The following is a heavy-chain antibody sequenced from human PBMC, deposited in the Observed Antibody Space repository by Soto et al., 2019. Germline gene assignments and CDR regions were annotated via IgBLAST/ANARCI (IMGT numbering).Heavy chain of an antibody. CDR1: GGTFSSYT. J-gene: IGHJ5*02. CDR3: ARGPIVGATRAWFDP. D-gene: IGHD1-26*01. V-gene: IGHV1-69*02. CDR2: IIPILGIA. Sequence: ASVKVSCKASGGTFSSYTISWVRQAPGQGLEWMGRIIPILGIANYAQKFQGRVTITADKSTSTAYMELSSLRSEDTAVYYCARGPIVGATRAWFDPWGQGTLVTVSS.